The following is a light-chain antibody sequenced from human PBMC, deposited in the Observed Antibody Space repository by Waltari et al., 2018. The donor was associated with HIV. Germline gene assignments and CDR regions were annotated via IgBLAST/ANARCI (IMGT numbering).Light chain of an antibody. V-gene: IGLV3-21*02. J-gene: IGLJ3*02. CDR1: NVGSKR. CDR3: QVWDFTTDHVV. Sequence: SYILTQSPSVSVAPGQPATISCGGANVGSKRVHWYQQKPGQAPLLVIYDDAARPSGIPARFSGSNSGNTATLTITRVEVGDEADYYCQVWDFTTDHVVFGGGTKLTVL. CDR2: DDA.